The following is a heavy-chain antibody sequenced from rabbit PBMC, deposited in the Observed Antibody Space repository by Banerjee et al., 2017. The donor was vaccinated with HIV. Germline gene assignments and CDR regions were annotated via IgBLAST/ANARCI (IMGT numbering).Heavy chain of an antibody. V-gene: IGHV1S40*01. CDR2: IYAGSSDST. CDR3: ARGTYGYAGYAPNL. D-gene: IGHD6-1*01. J-gene: IGHJ4*01. CDR1: GFSFTSNYW. Sequence: QSLEESGGDLVKPGASLTLTCTASGFSFTSNYWICWVRQAPGKGLEWIACIYAGSSDSTYYASWAKGRFTSSNPSSTTVTLQMTSLTAADTATYFCARGTYGYAGYAPNLWGPGTLVTVS.